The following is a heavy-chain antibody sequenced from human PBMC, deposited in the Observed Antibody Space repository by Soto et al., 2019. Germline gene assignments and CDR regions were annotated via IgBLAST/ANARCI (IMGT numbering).Heavy chain of an antibody. CDR1: CGSISSSTYY. CDR3: ARHQYYYDSSGYTLDY. V-gene: IGHV4-39*01. J-gene: IGHJ4*02. Sequence: NPSETLSLTCTVSCGSISSSTYYWGWIRQPPGKGLEWIGSVYYSGSTYYNPSLKSRVTISVDTSNNQFSLKLNSVTAADTAVYYCARHQYYYDSSGYTLDYWGQGTLVTVSS. D-gene: IGHD3-22*01. CDR2: VYYSGST.